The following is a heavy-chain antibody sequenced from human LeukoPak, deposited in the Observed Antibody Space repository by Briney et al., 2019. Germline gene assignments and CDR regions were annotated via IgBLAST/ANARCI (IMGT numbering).Heavy chain of an antibody. CDR1: GGSISSYY. CDR2: IYYSGST. D-gene: IGHD6-19*01. CDR3: ARSIAVAQFDY. V-gene: IGHV4-59*01. J-gene: IGHJ4*02. Sequence: SETLSLTCTVSGGSISSYYWSWIRQPPGKGMEWIGYIYYSGSTNYNPSLKSRVTISVDTSKNQFSLKLSSVTAADTAVYYCARSIAVAQFDYWGQGTLVTVSS.